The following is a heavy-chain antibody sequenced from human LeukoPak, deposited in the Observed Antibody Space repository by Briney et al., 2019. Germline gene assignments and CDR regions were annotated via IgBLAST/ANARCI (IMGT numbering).Heavy chain of an antibody. CDR2: IRYDGSNK. CDR3: AKDMNIVATTQYYFDY. D-gene: IGHD5-12*01. CDR1: GFTFSSYG. V-gene: IGHV3-30*02. Sequence: GGPLRLSCAASGFTFSSYGMHWVRQAPGRGLEWVAFIRYDGSNKYYADSVKGRFTISRDNSKNTLYLQMNSLRAEDTAVYYCAKDMNIVATTQYYFDYWGQGTLVTVSS. J-gene: IGHJ4*02.